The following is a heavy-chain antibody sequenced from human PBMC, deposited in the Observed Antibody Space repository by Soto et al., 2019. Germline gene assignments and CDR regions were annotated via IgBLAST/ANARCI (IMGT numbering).Heavy chain of an antibody. CDR1: GASISNTDW. CDR2: IYHSGTT. CDR3: ARESAGSGKNNWFDP. D-gene: IGHD3-10*01. Sequence: SETLSLTCAVSGASISNTDWWTWVRQPPGKGLEWIGEIYHSGTTNCDPSLKSRVTISLDKSKSQFSLKLTSVTAADTAVYYCARESAGSGKNNWFDPWGLGILVTVSS. J-gene: IGHJ5*02. V-gene: IGHV4-4*02.